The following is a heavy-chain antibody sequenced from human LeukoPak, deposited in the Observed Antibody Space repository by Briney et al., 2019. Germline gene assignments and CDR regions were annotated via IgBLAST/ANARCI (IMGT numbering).Heavy chain of an antibody. CDR1: GFTFSSYA. CDR3: ASMTHKGY. CDR2: ISYDGSNK. V-gene: IGHV3-30*04. J-gene: IGHJ4*02. Sequence: GGSLRLSCAASGFTFSSYAMHWVRQAPGKGLEWVAVISYDGSNKYYADSVKGRFTISRDNSKNTLYLQMNSLRAEDTAVYYCASMTHKGYWGQGTLVIVSS.